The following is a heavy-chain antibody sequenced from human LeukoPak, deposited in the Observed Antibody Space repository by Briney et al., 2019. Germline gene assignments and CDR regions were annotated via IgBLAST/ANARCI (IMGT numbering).Heavy chain of an antibody. CDR2: IYSGGST. D-gene: IGHD3-10*01. Sequence: GGSLRLSCAASGFTFSSYAMSWVRQAPGKGLEWVSVIYSGGSTYYADSVKGRFTISRDNSKNTLYLQMNSLRAEDTAVYYCARSINYYGSGSYYYYGMDVWGQGTTVTVSS. J-gene: IGHJ6*02. CDR3: ARSINYYGSGSYYYYGMDV. V-gene: IGHV3-53*01. CDR1: GFTFSSYA.